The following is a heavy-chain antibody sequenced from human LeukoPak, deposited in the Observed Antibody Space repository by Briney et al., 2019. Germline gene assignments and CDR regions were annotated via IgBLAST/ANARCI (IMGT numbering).Heavy chain of an antibody. CDR2: ISSSGATI. CDR3: AREGSPLFFDY. D-gene: IGHD3-10*01. CDR1: GFTFSTYE. V-gene: IGHV3-48*03. Sequence: GGSLRLSCAASGFTFSTYEMNWVRQAPGKGLEWVSYISSSGATISYADSVKGRFTISRDNAKNSLYLQMNSLRAEDTAVYYCAREGSPLFFDYWGQGTLVTVSS. J-gene: IGHJ4*02.